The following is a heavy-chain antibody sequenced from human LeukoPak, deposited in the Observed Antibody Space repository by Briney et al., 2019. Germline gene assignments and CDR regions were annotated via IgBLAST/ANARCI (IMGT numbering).Heavy chain of an antibody. CDR2: IRSDSSYI. V-gene: IGHV3-11*06. CDR3: ARDSEYSGLY. J-gene: IGHJ4*02. D-gene: IGHD2/OR15-2a*01. CDR1: GFTFSNYY. Sequence: AGGSLRLSCAPSGFTFSNYYMTWVRQAPGKGLEWVSYIRSDSSYINYAESVKGRFTISRDNAKNSVYLQMNSLRAEDTAVYYCARDSEYSGLYWGQGGLVTVSS.